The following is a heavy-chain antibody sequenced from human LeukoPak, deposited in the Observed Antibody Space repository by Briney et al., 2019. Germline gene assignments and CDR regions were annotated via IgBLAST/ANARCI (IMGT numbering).Heavy chain of an antibody. J-gene: IGHJ4*02. CDR1: GFTFSSYA. D-gene: IGHD3-3*01. V-gene: IGHV3-23*01. Sequence: PGGSLRLSCAASGFTFSSYAMSWVRQAPGKGLGWVSAISGSGGSTYYADSVKGRFTISRDNSKNTLYLQMNSLRAEDTAVYYCAKDHGIFGVVPRGYFDYWGQGTLVTVSS. CDR3: AKDHGIFGVVPRGYFDY. CDR2: ISGSGGST.